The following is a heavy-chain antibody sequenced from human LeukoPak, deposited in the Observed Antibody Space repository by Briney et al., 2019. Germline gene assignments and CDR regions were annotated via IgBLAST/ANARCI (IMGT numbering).Heavy chain of an antibody. V-gene: IGHV3-23*01. CDR2: ISGGGGNI. CDR1: GFTFSSYT. J-gene: IGHJ4*02. D-gene: IGHD3-10*01. Sequence: PGGSLRLSCVASGFTFSSYTLSWVRQAPGKGLEWVSAISGGGGNIYYADSVKGRFTISRDNSKNTLSLQMNSLRAEDTAVYYCARATGSGGYWGQGTLVIVSS. CDR3: ARATGSGGY.